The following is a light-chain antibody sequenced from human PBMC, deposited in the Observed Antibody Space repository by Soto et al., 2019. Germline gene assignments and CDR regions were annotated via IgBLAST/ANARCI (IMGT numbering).Light chain of an antibody. J-gene: IGLJ3*02. CDR2: EVS. Sequence: QSALTQPASVSGSPGQSITISCTGTSSDVGGYNSVSWYQQHPGKAPKLMIYEVSYRPSGVSDRFSGSKSGNTASLTISGLQAEDEADYYCSSRTSTSAVVFGGGTKLTVL. CDR3: SSRTSTSAVV. V-gene: IGLV2-14*01. CDR1: SSDVGGYNS.